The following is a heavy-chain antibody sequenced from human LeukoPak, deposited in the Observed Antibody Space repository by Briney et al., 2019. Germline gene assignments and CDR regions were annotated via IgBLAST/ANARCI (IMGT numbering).Heavy chain of an antibody. V-gene: IGHV3-74*01. Sequence: PGGSLRLSCAGSGFTMSNYWMNWVRQAPGKGLVWVSHINPGDGSTTGYADSVKGRFTVSRDNAKNTLYLQMTSLKDGDTAVYYCVRDGMGTAPYDLWGQGTLVTVSS. CDR1: GFTMSNYW. CDR2: INPGDGSTT. D-gene: IGHD2-8*02. CDR3: VRDGMGTAPYDL. J-gene: IGHJ4*01.